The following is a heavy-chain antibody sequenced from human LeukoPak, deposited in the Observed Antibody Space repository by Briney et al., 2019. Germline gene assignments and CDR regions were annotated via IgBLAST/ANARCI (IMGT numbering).Heavy chain of an antibody. CDR2: ISDSGDT. J-gene: IGHJ4*02. CDR1: VFTLSSYA. V-gene: IGHV3-23*01. D-gene: IGHD2-21*01. Sequence: GGSLRLSCAASVFTLSSYAMSWVRQAPGKGLEWVSAISDSGDTYHADSVKGRFTISRGSSKNTLFLQMNRLRPEDAAVYYCAKAPVTTCRGAYCYPFDYWGQGTLVTVSS. CDR3: AKAPVTTCRGAYCYPFDY.